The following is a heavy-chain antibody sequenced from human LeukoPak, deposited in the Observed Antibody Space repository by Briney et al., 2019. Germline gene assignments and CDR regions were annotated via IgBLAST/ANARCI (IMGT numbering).Heavy chain of an antibody. CDR2: INPNSGGT. CDR1: GYTFTGYY. J-gene: IGHJ4*02. Sequence: GASVTVSCKASGYTFTGYYMHWVRQAPGQGLEGMGWINPNSGGTNYAQKFQGWVTMTRDTSISTAYMELSRLRSDDTAVYYCARERGSGWYRGGFDYWGQGTLVTVSS. D-gene: IGHD6-19*01. CDR3: ARERGSGWYRGGFDY. V-gene: IGHV1-2*04.